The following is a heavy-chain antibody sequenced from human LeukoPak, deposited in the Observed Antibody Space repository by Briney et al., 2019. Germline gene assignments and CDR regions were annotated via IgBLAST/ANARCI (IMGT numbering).Heavy chain of an antibody. J-gene: IGHJ4*02. CDR1: GFTFSSYA. D-gene: IGHD3-3*01. CDR3: AKDFRFLEWLSPVRMGYFDC. Sequence: PGGSLRLSCAASGFTFSSYAMSWVRQAPGKGLEWVSAISGSGGSTYYADSVKGRFTISRDNSKNTLYLQMNSLRAEDTAVYYCAKDFRFLEWLSPVRMGYFDCWGQGTLVTVSS. CDR2: ISGSGGST. V-gene: IGHV3-23*01.